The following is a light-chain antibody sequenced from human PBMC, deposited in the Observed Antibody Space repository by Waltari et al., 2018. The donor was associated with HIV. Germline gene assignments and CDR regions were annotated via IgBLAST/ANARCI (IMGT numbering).Light chain of an antibody. CDR1: SPNIGSNT. J-gene: IGLJ2*01. CDR3: AVWGDSLNGPV. V-gene: IGLV1-44*01. CDR2: SNN. Sequence: QSVLTQPPSASGTPGQRVTISCSGSSPNIGSNTVNWYQQPPGTAPKLLIYSNNQRPSWVPDRFSGSKSGTSASLAISGLQSEDEADYYCAVWGDSLNGPVFGGGTKLTVL.